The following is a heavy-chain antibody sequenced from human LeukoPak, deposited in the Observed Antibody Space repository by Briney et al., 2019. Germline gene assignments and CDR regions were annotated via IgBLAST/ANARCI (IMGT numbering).Heavy chain of an antibody. V-gene: IGHV3-21*01. CDR1: GFTFDDYA. D-gene: IGHD2-2*01. CDR2: ISSSSSYI. J-gene: IGHJ6*03. CDR3: ARDPGYCSSTSCYGYYYYMDV. Sequence: PGGSLRLSCAASGFTFDDYAMHWVRQAPGKGLEWVSSISSSSSYIYYADSVKGRFTISRDNAKNSLYLQMNSLRAEDTAVYYCARDPGYCSSTSCYGYYYYMDVWGKGTTVTVSS.